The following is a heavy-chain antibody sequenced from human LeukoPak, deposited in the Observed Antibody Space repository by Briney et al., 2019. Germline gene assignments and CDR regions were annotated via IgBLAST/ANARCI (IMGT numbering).Heavy chain of an antibody. J-gene: IGHJ6*03. CDR3: AKSDTGMLYYYYMDV. CDR1: GFTFSSYW. CDR2: IEQVGSEI. V-gene: IGHV3-7*03. D-gene: IGHD5-18*01. Sequence: GGSLRLSCAASGFTFSSYWMSWVRQAPGKGLEWVANIEQVGSEIYYVDSVKGRFTISRDNAKNSLYLQMNSLRAEDTAVYYCAKSDTGMLYYYYMDVWGKGTTVTVSS.